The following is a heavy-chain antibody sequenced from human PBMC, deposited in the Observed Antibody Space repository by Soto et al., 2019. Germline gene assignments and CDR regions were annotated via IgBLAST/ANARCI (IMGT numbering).Heavy chain of an antibody. CDR1: GFTFDSYA. CDR3: AKLARGGSSRSDY. Sequence: EVQLVESGGGLVQPGRSLRLSCAASGFTFDSYAMQWVRQAPGKGLEWVSGINWDSGSIAYADSVKGRFTISRDNAKNSLYLQMNSLRAEDTALYFCAKLARGGSSRSDYWCQGTLVTVSS. D-gene: IGHD6-13*01. J-gene: IGHJ4*02. CDR2: INWDSGSI. V-gene: IGHV3-9*01.